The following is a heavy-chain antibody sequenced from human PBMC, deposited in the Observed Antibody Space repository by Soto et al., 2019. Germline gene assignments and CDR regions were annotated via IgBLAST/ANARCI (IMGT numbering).Heavy chain of an antibody. CDR3: AKDVVGFPSEGNEY. CDR2: ISVSGGST. V-gene: IGHV3-23*01. J-gene: IGHJ4*02. Sequence: EVQLLESGGGLVQPGGSLRLSCAASGFTFSSYAMSWVRQAPGKGREWVSAISVSGGSTYYADSVKGLFTISRDNSKNTLYVQMTTLRAEHTALYYCAKDVVGFPSEGNEYWGQGTLVTVSS. CDR1: GFTFSSYA. D-gene: IGHD2-21*01.